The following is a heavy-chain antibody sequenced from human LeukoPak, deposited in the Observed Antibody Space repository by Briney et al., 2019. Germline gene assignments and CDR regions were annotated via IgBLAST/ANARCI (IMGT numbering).Heavy chain of an antibody. CDR1: GFTFSSYW. Sequence: GGSLRLSCAASGFTFSSYWMSWVRQAPGKGLEWVANIKQDGSEKYYVDSVKGRFTISRDNSKNTLYLQMNSLRAEDTAVYYCAKDLRDYYDSSGYSEYFQHWGQGTLVTVSS. V-gene: IGHV3-7*01. CDR2: IKQDGSEK. D-gene: IGHD3-22*01. J-gene: IGHJ1*01. CDR3: AKDLRDYYDSSGYSEYFQH.